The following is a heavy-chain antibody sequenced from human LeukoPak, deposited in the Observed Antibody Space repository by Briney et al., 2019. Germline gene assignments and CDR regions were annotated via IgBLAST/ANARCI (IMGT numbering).Heavy chain of an antibody. J-gene: IGHJ4*02. Sequence: PSETLSLTCAVYNGSFSGYYWSWIRQPPGKGLEWIGEINHSGSTNYNPSLKSRITKSVDTSKNQFSLKLNSVTAADTAVYYCASLRSGYSGDLEPFGYWGQGTLVTVSS. V-gene: IGHV4-34*01. D-gene: IGHD5-12*01. CDR1: NGSFSGYY. CDR3: ASLRSGYSGDLEPFGY. CDR2: INHSGST.